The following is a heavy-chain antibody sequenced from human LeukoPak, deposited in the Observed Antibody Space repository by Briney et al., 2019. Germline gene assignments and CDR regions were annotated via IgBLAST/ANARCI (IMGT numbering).Heavy chain of an antibody. CDR3: AKDALWFGELLGAFDI. D-gene: IGHD3-10*01. J-gene: IGHJ3*02. CDR2: IRYDGSNK. V-gene: IGHV3-30*02. CDR1: GFTFSSYG. Sequence: TGGSLRLSCAASGFTFSSYGMHWVRQAQGKGLEWVAFIRYDGSNKYYADSVKGRFTISRDNSKNTLYLQMNSLRAEDTAVYYCAKDALWFGELLGAFDIWGQGTMVTVSS.